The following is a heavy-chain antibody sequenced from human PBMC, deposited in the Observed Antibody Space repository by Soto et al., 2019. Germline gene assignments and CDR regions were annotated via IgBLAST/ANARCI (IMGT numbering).Heavy chain of an antibody. Sequence: QVQLQESGPGLVKPSETLSLTCSVSGGSFTGDYWSWIRQPAGKGLEWIGRVFGNGGGSPIYNPSLKNRVTLSVDTSKTQFSLNLTSVTAADTAVYYCARDLPPYDRRRPPTGAFEDWGQGVLVSVSS. V-gene: IGHV4-4*07. CDR2: VFGNGGGSP. CDR1: GGSFTGDY. CDR3: ARDLPPYDRRRPPTGAFED. J-gene: IGHJ4*02. D-gene: IGHD3-22*01.